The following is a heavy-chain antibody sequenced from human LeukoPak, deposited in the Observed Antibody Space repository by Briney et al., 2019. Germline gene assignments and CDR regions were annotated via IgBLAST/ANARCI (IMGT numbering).Heavy chain of an antibody. D-gene: IGHD5-24*01. J-gene: IGHJ4*02. CDR3: ARQGNGYNLDY. Sequence: LETLSLTCTVSGGSISSSSYYWGWIRQPPGKGLEWIGSIYYSGSTYYNPSLKSRVTISVDTSKNQFSLKLSSVTAADTAVYYCARQGNGYNLDYWGQGTLVTVSS. CDR1: GGSISSSSYY. V-gene: IGHV4-39*01. CDR2: IYYSGST.